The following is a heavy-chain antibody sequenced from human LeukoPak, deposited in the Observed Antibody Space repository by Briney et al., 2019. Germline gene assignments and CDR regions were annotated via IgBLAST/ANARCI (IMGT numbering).Heavy chain of an antibody. CDR1: GFTFSSYA. Sequence: GGSLRLSCAASGFTFSSYAMHWVRQAPGKGLEWVAVISYDGSNKYYADSVKGRFTISRDNSKNTLYLQMNSLRAEDTAVYYCAKLPTEYCSSTSCFGPLTYYFDYWGQGTLVTVSS. D-gene: IGHD2-2*01. V-gene: IGHV3-30*04. J-gene: IGHJ4*02. CDR2: ISYDGSNK. CDR3: AKLPTEYCSSTSCFGPLTYYFDY.